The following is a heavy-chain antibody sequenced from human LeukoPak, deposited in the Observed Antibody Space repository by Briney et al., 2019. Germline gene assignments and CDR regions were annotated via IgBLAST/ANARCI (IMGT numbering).Heavy chain of an antibody. CDR3: ARGTYYYDSSGYDFDY. Sequence: GGSLRLSCAASGFTFSSYSMNWFRQAPGKGLEWVSSISIIGSYIYYADSVKGRFTISRDNAKNSLCLQMNSLRAEDTAVYYCARGTYYYDSSGYDFDYWGQGALVTVSS. J-gene: IGHJ4*02. D-gene: IGHD3-22*01. CDR1: GFTFSSYS. CDR2: ISIIGSYI. V-gene: IGHV3-21*01.